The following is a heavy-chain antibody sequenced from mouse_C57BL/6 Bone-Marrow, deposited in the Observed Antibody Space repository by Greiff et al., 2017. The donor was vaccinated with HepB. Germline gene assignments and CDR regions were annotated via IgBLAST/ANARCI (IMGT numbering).Heavy chain of an antibody. CDR2: INPSSGYT. V-gene: IGHV1-4*01. J-gene: IGHJ3*01. CDR1: GYTFTSYT. Sequence: VQLQQSGAELARPGASVKMSCKASGYTFTSYTMHWVNQRPGKGLEWIGYINPSSGYTKYNQKFKDKATLTADKSSSTAYMQLRSLTSEDSAVYYCARRITTVVGAGFAYWGQGTLVTVSA. CDR3: ARRITTVVGAGFAY. D-gene: IGHD1-1*01.